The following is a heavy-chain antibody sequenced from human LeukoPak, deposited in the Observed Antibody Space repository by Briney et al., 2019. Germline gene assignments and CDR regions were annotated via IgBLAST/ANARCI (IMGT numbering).Heavy chain of an antibody. D-gene: IGHD1-1*01. CDR3: ATYMLRDNWNVHTFDS. CDR2: IIPIFGTV. Sequence: GASVRVSCKASGGTFITYTINWVRQAPGQGLEWMGGIIPIFGTVNYAQKFQGRITITTDDSTSTAYMELSSLRSEDTAVYYCATYMLRDNWNVHTFDSWGQGTLVTVSS. J-gene: IGHJ4*02. CDR1: GGTFITYT. V-gene: IGHV1-69*05.